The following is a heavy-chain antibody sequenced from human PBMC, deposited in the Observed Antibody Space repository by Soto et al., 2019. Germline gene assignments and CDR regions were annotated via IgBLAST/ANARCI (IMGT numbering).Heavy chain of an antibody. Sequence: ASVKVSCKASGYTFTSSGISWVRQAPGQGLEWMGWISAYNGNTNYAQKLQGRVTMTTDTSTSTAYMELRSLRSDDTAVYYCARDLYYYGSGSYSVYWGQGTLVTVSS. D-gene: IGHD3-10*01. V-gene: IGHV1-18*01. J-gene: IGHJ4*02. CDR1: GYTFTSSG. CDR3: ARDLYYYGSGSYSVY. CDR2: ISAYNGNT.